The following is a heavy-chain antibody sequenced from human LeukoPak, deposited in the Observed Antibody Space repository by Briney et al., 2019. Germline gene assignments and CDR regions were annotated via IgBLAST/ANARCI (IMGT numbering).Heavy chain of an antibody. D-gene: IGHD1-26*01. CDR2: ISSSSSYI. V-gene: IGHV3-21*01. CDR1: GFTFSSYS. Sequence: PGRSLRLSCAASGFTFSSYSMNWVRQAPGKGLEWVSSISSSSSYIYYADSVKGRFTISRDNAKNSLYLQKNSLRAEDTAVYYCARVLVGATNHFDYWGQGTLVTVSS. CDR3: ARVLVGATNHFDY. J-gene: IGHJ4*02.